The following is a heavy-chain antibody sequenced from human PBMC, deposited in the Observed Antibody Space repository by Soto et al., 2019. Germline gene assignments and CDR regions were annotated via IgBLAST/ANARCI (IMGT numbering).Heavy chain of an antibody. CDR3: ARNFGYGDAKGWFDP. CDR2: IYYSGST. V-gene: IGHV4-28*01. D-gene: IGHD4-17*01. CDR1: GYSISSSNW. Sequence: PSETLSLTCAVSGYSISSSNWWGCIRQPPGKGLEWIGYIYYSGSTYYNPSLKSRVTMSGDTSNNQFSLKLGSVTAVDTAVYYCARNFGYGDAKGWFDPWGQGTLVTVSS. J-gene: IGHJ5*02.